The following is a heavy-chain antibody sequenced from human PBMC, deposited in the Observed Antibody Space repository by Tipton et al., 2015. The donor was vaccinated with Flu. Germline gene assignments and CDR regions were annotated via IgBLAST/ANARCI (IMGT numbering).Heavy chain of an antibody. CDR1: GGSISSSY. V-gene: IGHV4-4*07. CDR3: ARDTIFGVAH. CDR2: ISTSGST. Sequence: TLSLTCTVSGGSISSSYWSWIRQPAGKGLEWIGRISTSGSTNYNASLESRVTMSRDTSKNHFSLRLSSATAADTALYYCARDTIFGVAHWGQGTLVTVSS. J-gene: IGHJ4*02. D-gene: IGHD3-3*01.